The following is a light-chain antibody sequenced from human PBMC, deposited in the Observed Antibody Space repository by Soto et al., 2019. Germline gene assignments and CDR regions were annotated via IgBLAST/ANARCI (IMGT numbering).Light chain of an antibody. V-gene: IGKV4-1*01. CDR3: QQYFSTPRT. J-gene: IGKJ1*01. CDR2: WAS. Sequence: DIVMTQSPDSLAVSLGERATINCKSSQTVLYSSNNKNYLAWYQRKPGQPPKLLIYWASTRESGVPDRFSGSGSATDFTLTISSLQAEDVAVYYCQQYFSTPRTFGQGTKVEIK. CDR1: QTVLYSSNNKNY.